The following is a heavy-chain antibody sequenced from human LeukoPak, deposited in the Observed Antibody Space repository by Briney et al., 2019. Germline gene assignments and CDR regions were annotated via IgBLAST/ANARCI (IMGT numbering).Heavy chain of an antibody. D-gene: IGHD1-7*01. CDR2: IVVGSGNT. CDR1: GFTFTSSA. J-gene: IGHJ5*02. CDR3: AREWNWNYGWFDP. Sequence: SVKVSCKASGFTFTSSAVQWVRQARGQRLEWIGWIVVGSGNTNYAQKFQERVTITRDMSTSTAYMELSSLRSEDTAVYYCAREWNWNYGWFDPWGQGTLVTVSS. V-gene: IGHV1-58*01.